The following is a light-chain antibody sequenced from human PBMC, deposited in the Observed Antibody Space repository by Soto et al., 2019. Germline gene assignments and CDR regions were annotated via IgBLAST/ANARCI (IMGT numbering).Light chain of an antibody. CDR1: QSVSSN. J-gene: IGKJ1*01. CDR3: HQYTGWPRT. Sequence: IVITKWPATLSASPCERSTLFFRASQSVSSNLAWYQQKPGQAPRLLIYGASSRATGIPARFSGSGSGTDFTLTISSLQPEDFAVYYCHQYTGWPRTFGQGTKVDIK. CDR2: GAS. V-gene: IGKV3D-15*01.